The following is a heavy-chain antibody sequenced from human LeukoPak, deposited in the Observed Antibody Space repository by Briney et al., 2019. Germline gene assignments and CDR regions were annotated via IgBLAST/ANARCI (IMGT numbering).Heavy chain of an antibody. V-gene: IGHV4-31*03. J-gene: IGHJ3*02. D-gene: IGHD1-26*01. CDR1: GGSISSGGYY. Sequence: SETLSLTCTVSGGSISSGGYYWSWIRQHPGKGLEWIGYIYYSGSTHYNPSLKSRVTISVDTSKNQFSLKLSSVTAADTAVYYCARDSDMGAFDIWGQGTMVTVSS. CDR3: ARDSDMGAFDI. CDR2: IYYSGST.